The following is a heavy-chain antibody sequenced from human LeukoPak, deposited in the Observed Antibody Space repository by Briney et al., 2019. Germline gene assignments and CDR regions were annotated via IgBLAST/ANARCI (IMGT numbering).Heavy chain of an antibody. Sequence: GGSLRLSCSASRFTFSSYTMNWVRQAPGKGLEWVSYISSSSSTIFYAESVKGRFTISRDNAKNSLYLQMNSLRAEDTAIYYCARDRPQSGYDSDYWGQGTLVTVSS. CDR3: ARDRPQSGYDSDY. V-gene: IGHV3-48*01. D-gene: IGHD5-12*01. J-gene: IGHJ4*02. CDR2: ISSSSSTI. CDR1: RFTFSSYT.